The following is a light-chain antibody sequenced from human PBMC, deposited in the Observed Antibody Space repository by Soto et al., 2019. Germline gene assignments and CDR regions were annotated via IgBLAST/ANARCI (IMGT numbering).Light chain of an antibody. CDR3: MQSTQLPPT. CDR1: QILLHITGETF. CDR2: EVS. Sequence: DVVMTQTPLPLPVAHGQPASTSSKASQILLHITGETFLFWYLQTQDQSPQLXIYEVSTRVSGVPERFGGSGSRTECTRKISRVETDDVGIDYCMQSTQLPPTFGQGTRLEIK. J-gene: IGKJ5*01. V-gene: IGKV2D-29*02.